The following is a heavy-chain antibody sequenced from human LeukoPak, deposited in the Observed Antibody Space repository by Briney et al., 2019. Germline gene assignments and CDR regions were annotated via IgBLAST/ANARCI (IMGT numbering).Heavy chain of an antibody. Sequence: GESLKISCKGSGYSFTSYWISWVRQMPGKGLEWMGKIDPSGSYTDYSLPFQGHITISADKSISTAYLQWSSLKASDTAIYYCARLEHSSTWYRDWGQGTLVTVSS. CDR3: ARLEHSSTWYRD. J-gene: IGHJ4*02. CDR1: GYSFTSYW. V-gene: IGHV5-10-1*01. CDR2: IDPSGSYT. D-gene: IGHD6-13*01.